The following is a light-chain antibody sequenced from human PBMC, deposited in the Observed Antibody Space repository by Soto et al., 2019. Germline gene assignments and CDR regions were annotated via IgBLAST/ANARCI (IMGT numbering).Light chain of an antibody. J-gene: IGKJ5*01. CDR2: GAS. CDR1: QSVRNN. V-gene: IGKV3-15*01. Sequence: ETVMTQSPATLSVSPGERATLSCRTSQSVRNNLAWYQQRPGQAPRLLIYGASTRATGVPARFSGSGSGTDFTLTINSLQSEDFAVYYCQPYDNWPPITFGQGTRLEIK. CDR3: QPYDNWPPIT.